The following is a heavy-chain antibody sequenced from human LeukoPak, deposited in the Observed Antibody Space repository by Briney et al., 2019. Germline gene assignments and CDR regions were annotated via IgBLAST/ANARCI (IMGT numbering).Heavy chain of an antibody. CDR1: GLTFSGFA. CDR3: ARWSPPDY. CDR2: TLYERSKK. Sequence: PGGSLRLSCAASGLTFSGFAMYWVRQAPGKVRGWVGVTLYERSKKYYADSVKGRFTISRDNSKNTLYLQMNSLRIEDTAVYYCARWSPPDYWGQGTLVTVSS. J-gene: IGHJ4*02. V-gene: IGHV3-30-3*01.